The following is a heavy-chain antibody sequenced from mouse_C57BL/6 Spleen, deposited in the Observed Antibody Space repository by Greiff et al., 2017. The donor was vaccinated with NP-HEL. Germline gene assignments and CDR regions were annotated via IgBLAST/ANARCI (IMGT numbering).Heavy chain of an antibody. V-gene: IGHV1-80*01. J-gene: IGHJ1*03. D-gene: IGHD1-1*01. CDR2: IYPGDGDT. Sequence: VQLQQSGAELVKPGASVKISCKASGYAFSSYWMNWVKQRPGKGLEWIGQIYPGDGDTNYNGKFKGKATLTADKSSSTAYMQLSSLTSEDSAVYFCARITTVLAWYFDVWGTGTTVTVSS. CDR1: GYAFSSYW. CDR3: ARITTVLAWYFDV.